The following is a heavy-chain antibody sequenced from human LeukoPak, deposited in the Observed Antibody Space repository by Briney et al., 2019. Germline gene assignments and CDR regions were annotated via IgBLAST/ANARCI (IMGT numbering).Heavy chain of an antibody. V-gene: IGHV4-59*12. CDR3: ARGPTVVTPVE. Sequence: SETLSLTCTVSGGSINNYYWSWIRQPPGKGLEWIGYIYYTGNTNYNPSLERRVTISVDRSKNQFSLKLTSVTAADTAVYYCARGPTVVTPVEWGQGTLVTVSS. J-gene: IGHJ4*02. CDR1: GGSINNYY. CDR2: IYYTGNT. D-gene: IGHD4-23*01.